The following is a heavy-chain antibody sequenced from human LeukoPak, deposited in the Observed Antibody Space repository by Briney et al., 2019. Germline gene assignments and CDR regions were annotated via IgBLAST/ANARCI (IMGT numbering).Heavy chain of an antibody. CDR3: TRENGAFSPFGF. Sequence: PSETLSLTCGVSGGSITTTNFWSCVRQAPGQGLEEIGEISLSGLTNYNSSLSRRVTISLDRAKNHLSLNLRSVTVADTAIYYCTRENGAFSPFGFWGQGTVVTVSS. V-gene: IGHV4-4*02. J-gene: IGHJ4*02. D-gene: IGHD2-8*01. CDR1: GGSITTTNF. CDR2: ISLSGLT.